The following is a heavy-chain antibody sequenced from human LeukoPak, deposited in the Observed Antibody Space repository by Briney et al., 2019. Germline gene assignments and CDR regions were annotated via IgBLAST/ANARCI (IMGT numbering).Heavy chain of an antibody. J-gene: IGHJ3*02. Sequence: ASVKVSCKTSGYTFTDYYIHWVRQAPGQGLEWMGWINPDSGYTNYAQKFQGRVTMTRDTSINTAYMELSRLTSDDTAVYYCARDDGRSSENAFDIWGQGTMVTVSS. CDR3: ARDDGRSSENAFDI. D-gene: IGHD6-6*01. CDR2: INPDSGYT. V-gene: IGHV1-2*02. CDR1: GYTFTDYY.